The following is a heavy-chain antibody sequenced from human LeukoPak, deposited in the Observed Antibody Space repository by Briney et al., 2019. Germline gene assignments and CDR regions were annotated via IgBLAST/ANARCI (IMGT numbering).Heavy chain of an antibody. J-gene: IGHJ3*02. CDR1: GFTFSSYA. CDR2: ITANGGST. Sequence: PGGSLRLSCSGSGFTFSSYALHWVRQAPGKGLEYVSAITANGGSTYYADSVKGRFTISRDKAKNSLYLQMNSLRAEDTAIYYCARDREYAFDMWGQGTMVTVSS. V-gene: IGHV3-64*04. D-gene: IGHD3-10*01. CDR3: ARDREYAFDM.